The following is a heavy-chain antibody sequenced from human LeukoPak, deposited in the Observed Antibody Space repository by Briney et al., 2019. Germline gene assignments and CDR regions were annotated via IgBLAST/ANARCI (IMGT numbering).Heavy chain of an antibody. CDR3: AKDGRDRGSYTWDY. J-gene: IGHJ4*02. V-gene: IGHV3-23*01. CDR2: IRGSGGIT. Sequence: GGSLRLSCAVSGFTFSSFAMGWVRQAPGKGLEWVSDIRGSGGITSYADSVKGRFTISRDISRNTLYLQMNSLRAEDTAVYYCAKDGRDRGSYTWDYWGRGSLVTVSS. CDR1: GFTFSSFA. D-gene: IGHD3-10*01.